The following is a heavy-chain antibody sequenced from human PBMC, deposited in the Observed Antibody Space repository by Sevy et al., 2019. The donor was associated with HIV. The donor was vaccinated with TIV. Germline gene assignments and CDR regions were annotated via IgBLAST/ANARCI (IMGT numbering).Heavy chain of an antibody. CDR1: GGSISSYY. Sequence: SETLSLTCTVSGGSISSYYWSWIRQPPGKGLEWIGYIYYSGSTNYNPSLKSRVTISVDTSKNQFSLKLSSVTAADTAVYYCPRKAVAAPTAWFDPWGQGTLVTVSS. V-gene: IGHV4-59*01. D-gene: IGHD6-19*01. CDR3: PRKAVAAPTAWFDP. J-gene: IGHJ5*02. CDR2: IYYSGST.